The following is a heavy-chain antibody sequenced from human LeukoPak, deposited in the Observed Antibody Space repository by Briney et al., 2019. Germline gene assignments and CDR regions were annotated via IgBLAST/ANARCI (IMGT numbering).Heavy chain of an antibody. CDR2: IRSGGST. J-gene: IGHJ3*01. Sequence: PGGSLRLSCAASGFTVSSSYMTWVRQASGKGLEWVSVIRSGGSTVYADSVKGRFTISRDNSKNTLYLQLNSLRAEDTAVYYCAREGSGRTAYNDGLDVWGQGTMVTVSS. CDR3: AREGSGRTAYNDGLDV. V-gene: IGHV3-53*01. D-gene: IGHD3-10*01. CDR1: GFTVSSSY.